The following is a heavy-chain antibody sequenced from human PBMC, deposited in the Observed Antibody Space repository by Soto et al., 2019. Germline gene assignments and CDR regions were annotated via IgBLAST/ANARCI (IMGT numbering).Heavy chain of an antibody. J-gene: IGHJ6*04. V-gene: IGHV3-23*01. CDR3: ARASPVYDFWSGPMDV. Sequence: GGSLRLSCAASGFTFSSYAMSWVRQAPGKGLEWVSAISGSGGSTYYADSVKGRFTISRDNSKNTLYLQMNSLRAEDTAVYYCARASPVYDFWSGPMDVWGKGTTVTVSS. D-gene: IGHD3-3*01. CDR1: GFTFSSYA. CDR2: ISGSGGST.